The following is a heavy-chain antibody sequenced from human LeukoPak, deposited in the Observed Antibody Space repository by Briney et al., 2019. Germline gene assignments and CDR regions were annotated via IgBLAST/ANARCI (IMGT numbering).Heavy chain of an antibody. J-gene: IGHJ4*02. CDR1: GFTFSSYA. CDR2: ISGSGGST. D-gene: IGHD6-13*01. V-gene: IGHV3-23*01. Sequence: PGGSLRLSCAASGFTFSSYAMSWVRQAPGKGLEWVSAISGSGGSTYYADSVKGRFTISRDNSKNTLYLQMNSLRAEGTAVYYCASYSSSWYMSFDYWGQGTLVTVSS. CDR3: ASYSSSWYMSFDY.